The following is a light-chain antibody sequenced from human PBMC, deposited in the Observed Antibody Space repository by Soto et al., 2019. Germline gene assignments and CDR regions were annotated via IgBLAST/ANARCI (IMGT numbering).Light chain of an antibody. J-gene: IGLJ1*01. CDR1: SSDVGTYNY. V-gene: IGLV2-14*01. Sequence: QSVLTQPASVSGSPGQSITISCTGTSSDVGTYNYVSWYQQHPGKAPKVMIYEVTYRPSGVSNRFSGSKSGNTASLTISGLQAEDEAEYYCSSYTGSSTLYVFGTGTKGT. CDR2: EVT. CDR3: SSYTGSSTLYV.